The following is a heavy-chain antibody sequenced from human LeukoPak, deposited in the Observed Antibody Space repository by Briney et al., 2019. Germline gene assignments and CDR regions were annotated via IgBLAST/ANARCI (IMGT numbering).Heavy chain of an antibody. CDR1: GFTFSSYA. J-gene: IGHJ4*02. CDR2: ISGNAGST. D-gene: IGHD5-12*01. V-gene: IGHV3-23*01. Sequence: AGSLRLSCAASGFTFSSYAMGWVRQAQGKGREWVSIISGNAGSTYYADSVKGRFTISRNNSKNTLYLQMNSLRAEDKAVYYCAKASVGVATKKYYFDYWGQGTLVTVSS. CDR3: AKASVGVATKKYYFDY.